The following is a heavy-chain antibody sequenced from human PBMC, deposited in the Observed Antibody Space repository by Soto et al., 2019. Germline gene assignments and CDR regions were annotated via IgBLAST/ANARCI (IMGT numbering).Heavy chain of an antibody. CDR2: IYYSGST. V-gene: IGHV4-39*01. D-gene: IGHD3-22*01. CDR1: AGSPSRSSYY. CDR3: ARHGNYYDSSGYSYYYYYYGMDV. J-gene: IGHJ6*02. Sequence: SENLPHTSTVSAGSPSRSSYYLGCIPQPTGKGLEWIGSIYYSGSTYYNPSLKSRVTISVDTSKNQFSLKLSSVTAADTAVYYCARHGNYYDSSGYSYYYYYYGMDVWGQGTTVT.